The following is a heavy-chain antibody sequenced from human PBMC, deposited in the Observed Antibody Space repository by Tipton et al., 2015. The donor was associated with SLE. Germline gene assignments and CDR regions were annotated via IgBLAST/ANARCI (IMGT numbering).Heavy chain of an antibody. CDR3: ARVDTSTDWHFDL. CDR2: IIPILGIA. V-gene: IGHV1-69*02. CDR1: GFTFSSYT. D-gene: IGHD5-18*01. Sequence: SCAASGFTFSSYTISWVRQAPGQGLEWMGRIIPILGIANYAQKFQGRVTITADKSTSTAYMELSSLRSEDTAVYYCARVDTSTDWHFDLWGRGTLVTVSS. J-gene: IGHJ2*01.